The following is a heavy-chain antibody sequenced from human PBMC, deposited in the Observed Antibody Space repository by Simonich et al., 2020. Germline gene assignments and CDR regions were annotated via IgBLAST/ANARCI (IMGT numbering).Heavy chain of an antibody. CDR2: ISSSSSYI. J-gene: IGHJ6*02. V-gene: IGHV3-21*01. CDR1: GFTFSSYS. D-gene: IGHD6-19*01. CDR3: AGWIAVAGTGAYGMDV. Sequence: EVQLVESGGGLVKPGGSLRLSCAASGFTFSSYSMNWVRQAPGKGLEWVSSISSSSSYIYYADAGNGRLTNSRNKAKNSLYLQMKSRRAEDTAVDYCAGWIAVAGTGAYGMDVWGQGTTVTVSS.